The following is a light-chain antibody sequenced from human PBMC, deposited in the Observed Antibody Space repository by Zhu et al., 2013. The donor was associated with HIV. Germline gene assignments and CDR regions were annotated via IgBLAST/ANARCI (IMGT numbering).Light chain of an antibody. CDR2: GKN. CDR3: NSRDSSGNYV. V-gene: IGLV3-19*01. CDR1: SLRSYY. J-gene: IGLJ1*01. Sequence: SSELTQDPAVSVALGQTVRITCQGDSLRSYYASWYQQNPGQAPVLVIYGKNNRPSGIPDRFSGSSSGNTASLTITGAQAEDEADYYCNSRDSSGNYVFGTGTKVTVL.